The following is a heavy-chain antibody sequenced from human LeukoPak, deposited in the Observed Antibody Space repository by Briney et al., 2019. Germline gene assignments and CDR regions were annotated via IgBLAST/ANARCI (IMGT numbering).Heavy chain of an antibody. D-gene: IGHD1-1*01. Sequence: PSETLSLTCTVSGGSISSSNWWSCVRQPPGKGLEWIGEIYHSGSTNYNPSLKSRVTISVDKSKNQFSLKLSSVTAADTAVYYCARRVELERMNYYYYYGMDVWGQGTTVTVSS. CDR2: IYHSGST. J-gene: IGHJ6*02. V-gene: IGHV4-4*02. CDR1: GGSISSSNW. CDR3: ARRVELERMNYYYYYGMDV.